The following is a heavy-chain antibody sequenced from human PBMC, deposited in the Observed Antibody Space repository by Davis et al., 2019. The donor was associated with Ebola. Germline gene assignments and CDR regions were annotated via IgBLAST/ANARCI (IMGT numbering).Heavy chain of an antibody. CDR2: ISAYNGNT. D-gene: IGHD3-10*01. CDR3: ARGITMVRENNWFDP. J-gene: IGHJ5*02. CDR1: GYTFTGYY. V-gene: IGHV1-18*04. Sequence: ASVKVSCKASGYTFTGYYMHWVRQAPGQGLEWMGWISAYNGNTNYAQKLQGRVTMTTDTSTSTAYMELRSLRSDDTAVYYCARGITMVRENNWFDPWGQGTLVTVSS.